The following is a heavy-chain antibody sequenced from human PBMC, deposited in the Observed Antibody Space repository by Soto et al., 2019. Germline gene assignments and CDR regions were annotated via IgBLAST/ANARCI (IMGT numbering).Heavy chain of an antibody. J-gene: IGHJ6*02. V-gene: IGHV3-30*18. CDR3: AKAKRGYSGYGGLDV. D-gene: IGHD5-12*01. Sequence: PGGSLRLSCAASGFTFSSYGMHWVRQAPGKGLEWVAVISYDGSNKYYADSVKGRFTIYRDNSKNTLYLQMNSLRAEDTAVYYCAKAKRGYSGYGGLDVSGQGTTVNVSS. CDR1: GFTFSSYG. CDR2: ISYDGSNK.